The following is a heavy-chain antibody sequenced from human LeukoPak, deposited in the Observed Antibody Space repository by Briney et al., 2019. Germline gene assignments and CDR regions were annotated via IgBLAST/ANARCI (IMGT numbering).Heavy chain of an antibody. CDR3: ARERGGSGSYYFDY. CDR1: GGSISSYY. J-gene: IGHJ4*02. Sequence: SETLSLTCTVSGGSISSYYWSWIRQPAGKELEWIGRIYTSGSTNYNPSLKSRVTMSVDTSKNQFSLKLSSVTAADTAVYYCARERGGSGSYYFDYWGQGTLVTVSS. CDR2: IYTSGST. V-gene: IGHV4-4*07. D-gene: IGHD3-10*01.